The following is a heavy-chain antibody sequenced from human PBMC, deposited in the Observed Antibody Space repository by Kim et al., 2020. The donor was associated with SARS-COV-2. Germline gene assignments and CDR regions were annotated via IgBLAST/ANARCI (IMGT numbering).Heavy chain of an antibody. J-gene: IGHJ4*02. D-gene: IGHD3-10*01. V-gene: IGHV3-30-3*01. CDR2: ISYDGSNK. CDR3: ARAASGSFYSPPDY. CDR1: GFTFSSYA. Sequence: GGSLRLSCAASGFTFSSYAMHWVRQAPGKGLEWVAVISYDGSNKYYADSVKGRFTISRDKSKNTLYLQMNSLRTEDTAVYHCARAASGSFYSPPDYWGQGSLVTVSS.